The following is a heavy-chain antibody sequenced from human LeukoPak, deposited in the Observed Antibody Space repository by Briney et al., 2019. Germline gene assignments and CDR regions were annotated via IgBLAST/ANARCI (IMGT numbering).Heavy chain of an antibody. CDR2: INPNSGGT. V-gene: IGHV1-2*02. CDR1: RYTFTGYY. D-gene: IGHD2-15*01. CDR3: AIGYCSGGSCYPHDY. J-gene: IGHJ4*02. Sequence: GASVKVSCKASRYTFTGYYMHWVRQAPGQGLEWMGWINPNSGGTNYAQKFQGRVTMTRDTSISTAYMELSRLRSDDTAVYYCAIGYCSGGSCYPHDYWGQGTLVTVSS.